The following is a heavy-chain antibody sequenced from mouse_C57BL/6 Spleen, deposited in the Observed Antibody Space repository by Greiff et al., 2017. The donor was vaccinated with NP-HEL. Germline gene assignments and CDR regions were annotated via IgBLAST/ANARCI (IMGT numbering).Heavy chain of an antibody. CDR3: TTFDYDAGYAMDY. V-gene: IGHV14-4*01. J-gene: IGHJ4*01. D-gene: IGHD2-4*01. CDR1: GFNIKDDY. Sequence: VQLQQSGAELVRPGASVKLSCTASGFNIKDDYMHWVKQRPEQGLEWIGWIDPENGDTEYASKFQGKATITADTSSNTAYLLLSSLTSEDPAVYYCTTFDYDAGYAMDYWGQGTSVPVSS. CDR2: IDPENGDT.